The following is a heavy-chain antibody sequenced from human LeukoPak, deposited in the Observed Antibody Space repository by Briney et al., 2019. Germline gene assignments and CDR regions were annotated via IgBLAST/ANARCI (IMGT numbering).Heavy chain of an antibody. Sequence: LGGSLRLSCAASGFTFSSYSMNWVRPAPGKGLEWVSSISSSSSYIYYADSVKGRFTISRDNAKNSLYLQMNSLRAEDTAVYYCARVRDDLLPIFDYWGQGTLVTVSS. J-gene: IGHJ4*02. CDR3: ARVRDDLLPIFDY. CDR1: GFTFSSYS. D-gene: IGHD3-22*01. V-gene: IGHV3-21*01. CDR2: ISSSSSYI.